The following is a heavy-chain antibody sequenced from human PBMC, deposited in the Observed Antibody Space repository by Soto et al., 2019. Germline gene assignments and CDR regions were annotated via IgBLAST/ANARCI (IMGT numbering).Heavy chain of an antibody. CDR2: IYYSGIT. CDR1: GGSISSYY. V-gene: IGHV4-59*08. Sequence: ASETLPLTCTVSGGSISSYYWSWIRQPPGKGLEWIGYIYYSGITNYNPSLKSRVTISVDTSKNQFSLKLSSVTAADTAVYYCARLFVDYGEGFYPWGQGTLVTVSS. D-gene: IGHD4-17*01. J-gene: IGHJ5*02. CDR3: ARLFVDYGEGFYP.